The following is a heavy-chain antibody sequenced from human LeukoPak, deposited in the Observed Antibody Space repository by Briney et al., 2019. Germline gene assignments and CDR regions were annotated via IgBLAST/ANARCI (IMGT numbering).Heavy chain of an antibody. J-gene: IGHJ5*02. Sequence: SETLSLTCAVYGGSFTIYSWTWIRQPPGKSLEWVGEISPSGNTQYNPSLKSRVTISLDASKSQFYLKLSSVTAADTAVYYYARAVGLPKNWFDPWGQGTLVTVSS. CDR1: GGSFTIYS. V-gene: IGHV4-34*01. CDR3: ARAVGLPKNWFDP. CDR2: ISPSGNT.